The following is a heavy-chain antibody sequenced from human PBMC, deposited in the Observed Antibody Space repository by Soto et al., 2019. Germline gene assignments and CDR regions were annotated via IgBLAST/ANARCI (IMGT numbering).Heavy chain of an antibody. V-gene: IGHV3-15*07. Sequence: GSLRLSCAASGFTFSNAWMNWVRQAPGKGLEWVGRIKDKTERGTTDYAAPVKGRFTISRDDSKNTLYLQMNSLKTEDTAVYYCTTWHYSDTSGYAYWGQGSLVTVSS. D-gene: IGHD3-22*01. CDR3: TTWHYSDTSGYAY. J-gene: IGHJ4*02. CDR1: GFTFSNAW. CDR2: IKDKTERGTT.